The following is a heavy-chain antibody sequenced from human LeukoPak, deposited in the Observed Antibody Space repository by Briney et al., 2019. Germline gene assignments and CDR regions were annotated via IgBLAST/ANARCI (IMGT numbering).Heavy chain of an antibody. Sequence: PGGSLRLSCAASGFTVSSNYMSWVRQAPGKGVEWVAFIRYDGSNKYYADSVKGRFTISRDNSKNTLYLQMNSLRAEDTAVYYCAKGRGDFDYWGQGTLVTVSS. CDR3: AKGRGDFDY. V-gene: IGHV3-30*02. CDR1: GFTVSSNY. D-gene: IGHD3-10*01. CDR2: IRYDGSNK. J-gene: IGHJ4*02.